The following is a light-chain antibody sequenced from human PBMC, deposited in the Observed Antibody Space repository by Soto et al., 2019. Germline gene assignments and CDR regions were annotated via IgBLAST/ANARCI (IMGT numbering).Light chain of an antibody. CDR3: QQYNNWPPYT. CDR1: QSVNSN. V-gene: IGKV3-15*01. Sequence: EIVMTQSPATLSVSPGERATVSCRASQSVNSNLAWYQQKPGQAPRLLIYGASTRATGVPARFSGSGSGTEFILTISRLQSEDSAVYYCQQYNNWPPYTFGQGTKLEIK. J-gene: IGKJ2*01. CDR2: GAS.